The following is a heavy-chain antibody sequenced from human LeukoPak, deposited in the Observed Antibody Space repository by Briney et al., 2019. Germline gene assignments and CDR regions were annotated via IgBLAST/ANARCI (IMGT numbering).Heavy chain of an antibody. CDR2: ISGSSSYI. D-gene: IGHD1-26*01. CDR1: GFTFSSNS. Sequence: GGSLRLSCAASGFTFSSNSMNWVRQAPGKGLEWVSSISGSSSYIYYADSVKGRFSISRDNAKNSLYLQMNSLRAEDTAVYYCARDLLGWELHYFDYWGQGTLVTVSS. J-gene: IGHJ4*02. CDR3: ARDLLGWELHYFDY. V-gene: IGHV3-21*01.